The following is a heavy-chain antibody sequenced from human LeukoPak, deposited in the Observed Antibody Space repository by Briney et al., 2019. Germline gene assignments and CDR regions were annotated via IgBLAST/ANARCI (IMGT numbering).Heavy chain of an antibody. CDR1: VYTFSDNY. CDR3: ARGFMRVTAFDI. V-gene: IGHV1-2*02. Sequence: ASVKVSCKASVYTFSDNYIHWVRQAPGQGREWMGWINPHSGGTNYGENFQGRVTLTRDTSISTAYMDLSSLISDDTAVYYCARGFMRVTAFDIWGQGTMVTVSS. CDR2: INPHSGGT. J-gene: IGHJ3*02. D-gene: IGHD2-21*02.